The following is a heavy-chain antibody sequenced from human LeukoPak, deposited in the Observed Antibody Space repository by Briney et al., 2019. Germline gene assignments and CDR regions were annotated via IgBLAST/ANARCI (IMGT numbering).Heavy chain of an antibody. CDR1: GFTFSSYW. D-gene: IGHD1-26*01. J-gene: IGHJ6*03. Sequence: GGSLRLSCAASGFTFSSYWMHWVCQAPGKGLVWVSRINSDGSSTSYADSVKGRFTISRDNAKNTLYLQMNSLRAEDTAVYYCARIGIVGATLSYYYYMDVWGKGTTVTVSS. CDR3: ARIGIVGATLSYYYYMDV. V-gene: IGHV3-74*01. CDR2: INSDGSST.